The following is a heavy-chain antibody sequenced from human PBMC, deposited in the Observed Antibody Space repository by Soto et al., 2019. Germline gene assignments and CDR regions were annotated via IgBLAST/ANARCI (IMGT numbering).Heavy chain of an antibody. D-gene: IGHD3-22*01. Sequence: PSETLSLTCTVSGDSLSSGDYYWSWIRQPPGKGPEWIGYIHYTGRTYYNPSLKSRITLSVDTSKNQFSLKLSSVTAADTAVYYCARHPAGYYDSSGYLDYWGQGTLVTVS. CDR3: ARHPAGYYDSSGYLDY. J-gene: IGHJ4*02. CDR2: IHYTGRT. V-gene: IGHV4-30-4*01. CDR1: GDSLSSGDYY.